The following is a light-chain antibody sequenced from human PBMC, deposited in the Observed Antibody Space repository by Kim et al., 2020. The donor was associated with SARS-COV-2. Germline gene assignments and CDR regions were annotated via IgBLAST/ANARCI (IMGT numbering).Light chain of an antibody. CDR3: NSRDSSGNLYV. V-gene: IGLV3-19*01. Sequence: SSELNQDPAVSVALGQTVRITCQGDSLRSYYASWYQQKPGQAPVLVIYGKNNRPSGIPDRFSGSSSGNTASLTITGAQAEDEADYYCNSRDSSGNLYVFGTGTKVTVL. J-gene: IGLJ1*01. CDR2: GKN. CDR1: SLRSYY.